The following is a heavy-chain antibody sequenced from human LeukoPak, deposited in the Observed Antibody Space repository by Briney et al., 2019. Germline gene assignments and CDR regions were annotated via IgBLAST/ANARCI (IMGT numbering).Heavy chain of an antibody. J-gene: IGHJ4*02. V-gene: IGHV4-61*02. CDR1: GGSISSGSYY. CDR2: IYSSGST. D-gene: IGHD3-10*01. CDR3: ARDSYGSGNDY. Sequence: SETLSLTCTVSGGSISSGSYYWSWIRQPAGKGLEWIGRIYSSGSTNYNPSLKSRVTMSVDTSKNQFSLKLSSVTAADTAVYYCARDSYGSGNDYWGQGALVTVSS.